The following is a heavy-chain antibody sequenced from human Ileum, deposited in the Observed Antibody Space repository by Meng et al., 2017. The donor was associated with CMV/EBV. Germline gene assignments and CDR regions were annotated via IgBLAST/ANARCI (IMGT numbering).Heavy chain of an antibody. CDR2: ISSRSNSI. CDR1: EFTFSDYS. CDR3: ARRGRGNYYFYFGMDV. Sequence: GESLKISCAASEFTFSDYSMNWVRQAPGKGLEWVSYISSRSNSIYYADSVKGRFTISRDNAKNSLYLQMKSLRAEDTAVYYCARRGRGNYYFYFGMDVWGQGTTVTVSS. D-gene: IGHD3-16*01. V-gene: IGHV3-48*04. J-gene: IGHJ6*02.